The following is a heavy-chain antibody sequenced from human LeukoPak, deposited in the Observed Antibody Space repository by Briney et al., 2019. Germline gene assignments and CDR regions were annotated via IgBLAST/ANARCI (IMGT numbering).Heavy chain of an antibody. CDR2: ISSSGSDI. D-gene: IGHD3-10*01. CDR1: GFIFRNYE. J-gene: IGHJ4*02. Sequence: GGCLRPACAASGFIFRNYEMNWVRQAPGKGLEWVSFISSSGSDIYYADSVKGRFTISRDNAKSSLYLQMNSLTADDTAVYYCASDQSGVKDFDYWGQGTLVTVSS. CDR3: ASDQSGVKDFDY. V-gene: IGHV3-48*03.